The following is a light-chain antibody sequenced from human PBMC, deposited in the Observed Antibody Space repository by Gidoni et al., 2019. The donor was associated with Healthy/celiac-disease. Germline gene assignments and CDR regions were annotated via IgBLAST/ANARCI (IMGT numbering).Light chain of an antibody. V-gene: IGKV3-15*01. J-gene: IGKJ3*01. CDR1: QSVSSN. Sequence: EIVMTQSPATLSVSPGERATLSCRASQSVSSNLAWYQQKPGQAPRLLIYGASTSATGIPARFSGSGSGTEFTLTISSLQSEDVAVYYCQQYNNWPLFTFGPGTKVDIK. CDR3: QQYNNWPLFT. CDR2: GAS.